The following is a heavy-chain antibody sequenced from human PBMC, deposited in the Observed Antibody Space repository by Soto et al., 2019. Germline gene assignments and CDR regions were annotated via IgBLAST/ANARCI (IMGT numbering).Heavy chain of an antibody. J-gene: IGHJ4*02. D-gene: IGHD3-9*01. V-gene: IGHV1-18*01. Sequence: QVQLVQSGAEVKKPGASVKVSCKASGYTFTSYGISWVRQAPGQGLEWMGWISAYNGNTNYAQKHQGRVTMTRDTSTSTAHMELRSLRSDDTAVYYCARSPYDILTGYYGADFDYWGQGTLVTVSS. CDR1: GYTFTSYG. CDR2: ISAYNGNT. CDR3: ARSPYDILTGYYGADFDY.